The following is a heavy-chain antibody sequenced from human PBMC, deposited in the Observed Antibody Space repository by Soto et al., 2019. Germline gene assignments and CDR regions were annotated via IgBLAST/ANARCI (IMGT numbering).Heavy chain of an antibody. CDR1: GVSFTNYW. CDR2: IDPVDSYA. J-gene: IGHJ5*02. Sequence: GESLKISCKGSGVSFTNYWISWVRQMPGKGLEWMGNIDPVDSYANYSPSFQGHVTFSVDTSISTAYLQWSSLKASDTAMYFCARIESIARNWFDPRGKGTLVTVSS. CDR3: ARIESIARNWFDP. D-gene: IGHD6-13*01. V-gene: IGHV5-10-1*01.